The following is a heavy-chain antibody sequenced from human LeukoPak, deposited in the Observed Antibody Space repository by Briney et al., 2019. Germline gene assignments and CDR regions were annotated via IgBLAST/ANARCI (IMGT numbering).Heavy chain of an antibody. CDR3: ARGSSSWKNYYYYYYMDV. CDR2: IYYSGST. V-gene: IGHV4-39*07. Sequence: SETLSLTCTVSGGSISSSSYYWGWIRQPPGKGLEWIGSIYYSGSTYYNPSLKSRVTISVDTSKNQFSLKLSSVTAADTAVYYCARGSSSWKNYYYYYYMDVWGKGTTVTVSS. J-gene: IGHJ6*03. D-gene: IGHD6-13*01. CDR1: GGSISSSSYY.